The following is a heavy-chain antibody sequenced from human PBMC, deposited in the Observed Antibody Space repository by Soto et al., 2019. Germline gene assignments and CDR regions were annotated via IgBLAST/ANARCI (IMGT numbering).Heavy chain of an antibody. CDR2: ISDSGGFT. V-gene: IGHV3-23*01. D-gene: IGHD7-27*01. CDR3: GKRPLNWGKWYFDL. Sequence: EVQLLESGGGLVQPGGSLRLSCAASGFTFSSYAITWVRQAPGKGLEWVSIISDSGGFTYYADSVKGRFTISRDNSINTLYLQMNSLRAEDTAVYYCGKRPLNWGKWYFDLWGRGTLVTVSS. J-gene: IGHJ2*01. CDR1: GFTFSSYA.